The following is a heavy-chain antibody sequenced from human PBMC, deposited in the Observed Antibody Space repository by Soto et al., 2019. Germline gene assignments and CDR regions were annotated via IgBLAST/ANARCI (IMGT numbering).Heavy chain of an antibody. CDR3: ARQDRSGWAYYFDL. CDR2: IFHSGYT. CDR1: GDSVTNGGYY. Sequence: QVQLQESGSRLVKPAQTLSLTCSVSGDSVTNGGYYWTWIRQPPGRGLEWIGYIFHSGYTSYSPSLQSRVTMSIDRSTNQFSLTMSSVSAADTAVYFCARQDRSGWAYYFDLWGQGTLVSVSS. J-gene: IGHJ4*02. D-gene: IGHD6-25*01. V-gene: IGHV4-30-2*01.